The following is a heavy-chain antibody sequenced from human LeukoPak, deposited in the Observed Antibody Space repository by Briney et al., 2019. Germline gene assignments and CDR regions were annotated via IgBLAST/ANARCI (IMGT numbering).Heavy chain of an antibody. CDR2: ISGSGGST. J-gene: IGHJ4*02. D-gene: IGHD4-23*01. V-gene: IGHV3-23*01. CDR3: ATFSYAGNAGGSVGY. Sequence: PGGSLRLSCAASGFTFSSYAMSWVRQAPGKGLEWVSAISGSGGSTYYADSVKGRFTISRDNSKNMVYLQMNSLRAEDTAVYYCATFSYAGNAGGSVGYWGQGTLVTVSS. CDR1: GFTFSSYA.